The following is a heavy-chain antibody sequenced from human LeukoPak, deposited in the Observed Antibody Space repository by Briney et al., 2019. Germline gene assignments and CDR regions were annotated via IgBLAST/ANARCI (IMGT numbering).Heavy chain of an antibody. CDR3: ARDRAYDREFDS. CDR2: IIPNSGGT. Sequence: GASVKVSCKASGYTFTGYYMHWVRQAPGQGLEWMGRIIPNSGGTKYAQKFQGRVTMTRDTSITTAYMELSRLRSDDTAVYYCARDRAYDREFDSWGRGTLVTVSS. V-gene: IGHV1-2*06. J-gene: IGHJ4*02. CDR1: GYTFTGYY. D-gene: IGHD3-3*01.